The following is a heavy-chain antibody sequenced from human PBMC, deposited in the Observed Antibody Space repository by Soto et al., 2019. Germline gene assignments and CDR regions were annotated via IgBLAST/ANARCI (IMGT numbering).Heavy chain of an antibody. Sequence: QGQLVQSGAEVKKPGASVKVSCKASGYTFTRYGTSWVRQAPGQGLEWMGWISGYNGDTNHAQKFQGRVNMTIHKTTLTTYMELRSPTSDDTAVYYCATNGQRPYYSDGMDVWGQGTTVTVSS. V-gene: IGHV1-18*01. CDR1: GYTFTRYG. CDR2: ISGYNGDT. CDR3: ATNGQRPYYSDGMDV. J-gene: IGHJ6*02. D-gene: IGHD6-25*01.